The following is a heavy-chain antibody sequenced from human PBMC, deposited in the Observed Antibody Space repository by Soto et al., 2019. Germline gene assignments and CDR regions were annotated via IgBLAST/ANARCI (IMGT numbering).Heavy chain of an antibody. V-gene: IGHV3-66*01. Sequence: EVQLVESGGGLVQPGGSLRLSCAASGFTVSSNYMSWVRQAPGKGLEWVSVIYSGGSTYYADSVKGRFTISRDNSKNTLYLQMNSLRAEDTAVYYCARGTDTILGPYYYGMDVWGQGTTVTFSS. D-gene: IGHD3-3*01. CDR3: ARGTDTILGPYYYGMDV. CDR1: GFTVSSNY. J-gene: IGHJ6*02. CDR2: IYSGGST.